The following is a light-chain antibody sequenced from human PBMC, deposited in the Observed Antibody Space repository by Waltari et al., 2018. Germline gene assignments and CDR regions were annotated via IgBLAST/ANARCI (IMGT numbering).Light chain of an antibody. J-gene: IGLJ3*02. V-gene: IGLV2-23*01. Sequence: QSALTQPASVSGSPGQSITISCTGTSSDVGSYDLVSWYQHHPGKAPRLMIDEATQRPSGVSDRFSGSKSGNTASLTISGLQAEDEADYYCCSYVGDVTWVFGGGTKFTVL. CDR3: CSYVGDVTWV. CDR2: EAT. CDR1: SSDVGSYDL.